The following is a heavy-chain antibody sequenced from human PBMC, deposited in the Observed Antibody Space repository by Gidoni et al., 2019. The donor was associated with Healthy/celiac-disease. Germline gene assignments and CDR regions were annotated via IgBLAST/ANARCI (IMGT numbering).Heavy chain of an antibody. Sequence: QVQLQESGPGLVKPSQTLSLTCTVSGGSISRGGYYWSWIRQHPGKGLEWIGYIYYSGSTYYNPSLKSRVTISVDTSKNQFSLKLSSVTAADTAVYYCARYERFLDRRGAFDIWGQGTMVTVSS. D-gene: IGHD3-3*01. CDR1: GGSISRGGYY. V-gene: IGHV4-31*03. CDR2: IYYSGST. J-gene: IGHJ3*02. CDR3: ARYERFLDRRGAFDI.